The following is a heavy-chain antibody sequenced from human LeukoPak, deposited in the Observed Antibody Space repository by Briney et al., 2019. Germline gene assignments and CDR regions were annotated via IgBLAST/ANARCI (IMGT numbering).Heavy chain of an antibody. CDR2: ISDSSDTI. V-gene: IGHV3-48*01. CDR3: ARDQGTSVTAMVGGHFDY. J-gene: IGHJ4*02. Sequence: GGSLRLSCAASGFTFSTYSMNWVRQAPGKGLEWLSYISDSSDTIYYADSVKGRFTISRDNAKNSLYLQINSLRAEDTAVYYCARDQGTSVTAMVGGHFDYWGPGTLVTVSS. CDR1: GFTFSTYS. D-gene: IGHD4-17*01.